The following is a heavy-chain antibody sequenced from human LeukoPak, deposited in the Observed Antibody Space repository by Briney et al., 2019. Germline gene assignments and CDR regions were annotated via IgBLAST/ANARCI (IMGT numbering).Heavy chain of an antibody. J-gene: IGHJ4*02. CDR3: ARGIYRRYQLLLDY. Sequence: PSETLSLTRAVYGGSFSGYYWSWIRQPPGKGLEWIGEINHSGSTNYNPSLKSRVTISVDTSKNQFSLTLSSVTAADTAVYYCARGIYRRYQLLLDYWGQGNLVTVSS. CDR1: GGSFSGYY. CDR2: INHSGST. D-gene: IGHD2-2*01. V-gene: IGHV4-34*01.